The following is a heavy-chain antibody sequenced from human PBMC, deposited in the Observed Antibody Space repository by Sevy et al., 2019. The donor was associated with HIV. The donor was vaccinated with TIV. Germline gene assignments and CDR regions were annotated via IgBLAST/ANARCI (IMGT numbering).Heavy chain of an antibody. CDR1: RFTFSTYA. J-gene: IGHJ4*02. CDR3: ARDSCYAPYFVVGAY. Sequence: GGSLRLSCAASRFTFSTYAMHWVRQAPGKGLEWVAVISYDGSTEYYADSVKGRFTISRDNSKNTLYLQLNTLRVEDTAVYYRARDSCYAPYFVVGAYWGQGTLVTVSS. V-gene: IGHV3-30-3*01. CDR2: ISYDGSTE. D-gene: IGHD2-21*01.